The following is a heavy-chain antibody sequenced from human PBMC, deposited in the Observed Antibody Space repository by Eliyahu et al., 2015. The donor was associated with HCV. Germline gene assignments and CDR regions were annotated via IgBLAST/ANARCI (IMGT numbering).Heavy chain of an antibody. Sequence: EVQLVESGGGLVQPGGSLILSCAASGFTFSDSPIHWVRQASGKGLEWVGRIKTKTNTYATAYAASVRGRFTISRDDSKNTAYLQMNSLKTEDTAVYYCTRLPSGTYYSFDYWGQGTLVTVSS. J-gene: IGHJ4*02. D-gene: IGHD1-26*01. V-gene: IGHV3-73*02. CDR3: TRLPSGTYYSFDY. CDR1: GFTFSDSP. CDR2: IKTKTNTYAT.